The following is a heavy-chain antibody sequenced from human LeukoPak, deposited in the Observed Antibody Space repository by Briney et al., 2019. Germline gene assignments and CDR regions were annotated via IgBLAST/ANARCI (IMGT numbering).Heavy chain of an antibody. CDR3: ARVLGCTNGVCHDAFDI. V-gene: IGHV3-7*01. D-gene: IGHD2-8*01. CDR2: IKEDGGEK. Sequence: GGSLRLACAASGFTFSRYWMSWVRQAPGKGLEWVANIKEDGGEKFHADSVKGRFTIARDTAKHSLYLQMDSLRAEDTAVYFCARVLGCTNGVCHDAFDIWGQGTVVTVSS. CDR1: GFTFSRYW. J-gene: IGHJ3*02.